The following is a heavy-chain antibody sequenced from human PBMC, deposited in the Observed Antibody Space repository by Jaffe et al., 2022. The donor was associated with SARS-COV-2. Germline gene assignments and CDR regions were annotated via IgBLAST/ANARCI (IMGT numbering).Heavy chain of an antibody. J-gene: IGHJ5*02. D-gene: IGHD6-13*01. CDR3: AREYSSSWYGNWFDP. V-gene: IGHV3-21*01. CDR1: GFTFSSYS. CDR2: ISSSSSYI. Sequence: EVQLVESGGGLVKPGGSLRLSCAASGFTFSSYSMNWVRQAPGKGLEWVSSISSSSSYIYYADSVKGRFTISRDNAKNSLYLQMNSLRAEDTAVYYCAREYSSSWYGNWFDPWGQGTLVTVSS.